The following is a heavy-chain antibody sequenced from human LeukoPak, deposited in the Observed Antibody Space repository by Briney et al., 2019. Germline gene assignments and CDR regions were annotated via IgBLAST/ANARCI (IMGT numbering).Heavy chain of an antibody. Sequence: TGGSLRLSCVASGFIFSSYWMSWVRQAPGKGLEWVANIKDDGNEQYCVDSVRGRFTIFRDNAKNSLHLQMNSLRVEDTAMYYCARDPYFDAFDMWGQGTMVTVSS. J-gene: IGHJ3*02. CDR3: ARDPYFDAFDM. CDR2: IKDDGNEQ. V-gene: IGHV3-7*01. D-gene: IGHD3-3*01. CDR1: GFIFSSYW.